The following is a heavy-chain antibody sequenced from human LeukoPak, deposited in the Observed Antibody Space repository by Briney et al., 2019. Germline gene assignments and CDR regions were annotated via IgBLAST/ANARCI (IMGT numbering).Heavy chain of an antibody. Sequence: ASVKVSCKASGGTFSSYAISWVRPATGQGLEWMGGIIPIFGTANYAQKFQGRVTITADKSTSTAYMELSSLRSEDTAVYYCARGDVPAAIEEDYYYYYGMDVWGKGTTVTVSS. CDR3: ARGDVPAAIEEDYYYYYGMDV. D-gene: IGHD2-2*02. CDR2: IIPIFGTA. J-gene: IGHJ6*04. CDR1: GGTFSSYA. V-gene: IGHV1-69*06.